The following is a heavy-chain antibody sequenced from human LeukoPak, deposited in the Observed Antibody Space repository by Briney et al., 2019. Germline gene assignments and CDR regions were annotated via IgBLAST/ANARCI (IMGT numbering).Heavy chain of an antibody. CDR2: IWYDGSNK. V-gene: IGHV3-30*02. J-gene: IGHJ4*02. CDR3: AKIARQLIYYFDY. Sequence: GGSLRLSCAASGFTFSSYGMHWVRQAPGKGLEWVAFIWYDGSNKYYADSVKGRFTISRDNSKNTLYLQMNSLRAEDTAVYYCAKIARQLIYYFDYWGQGTLVTVSS. CDR1: GFTFSSYG. D-gene: IGHD2-21*01.